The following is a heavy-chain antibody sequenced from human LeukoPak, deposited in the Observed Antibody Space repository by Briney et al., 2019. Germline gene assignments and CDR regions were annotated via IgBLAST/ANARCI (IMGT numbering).Heavy chain of an antibody. V-gene: IGHV3-48*04. CDR3: ARDLTGTTKGRPIFDF. Sequence: GGSLRLSPAPSLFTLSSYIMNWVRQAPREGLEWVSYIRSIGMTTYYAHYVKGRFTISSDNAKNSLYLQMDSLRAEDTAVYYCARDLTGTTKGRPIFDFWGQGTLVSVSS. D-gene: IGHD1-1*01. CDR1: LFTLSSYI. J-gene: IGHJ4*02. CDR2: IRSIGMTT.